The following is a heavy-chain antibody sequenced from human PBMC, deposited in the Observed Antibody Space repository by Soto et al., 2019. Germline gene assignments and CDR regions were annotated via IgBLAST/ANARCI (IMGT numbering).Heavy chain of an antibody. CDR1: GFTVSSYG. CDR3: AKDGLRLIAVAGTDWFDT. D-gene: IGHD6-19*01. V-gene: IGHV3-30*18. Sequence: TGGSLRLSCAASGFTVSSYGMHWVRQAPGKGLEWVAVISYDGSNKYYADSVKRRFTISRDTSKNTLYLQMNSLRAEDTAVYYCAKDGLRLIAVAGTDWFDTWGQGTLVTVSS. J-gene: IGHJ5*02. CDR2: ISYDGSNK.